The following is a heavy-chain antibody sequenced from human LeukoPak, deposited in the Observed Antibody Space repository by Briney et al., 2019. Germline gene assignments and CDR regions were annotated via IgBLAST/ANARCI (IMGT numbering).Heavy chain of an antibody. D-gene: IGHD6-19*01. CDR2: MNPNSGNT. CDR3: AREGYSSGLYYYYHMDV. J-gene: IGHJ6*03. Sequence: GASVKVSCKASGYTFTSYDINWVRQATGQGLEWMGWMNPNSGNTGYAQKFQGRVTMTTDTSTSTAYMELRSLRSDDTAVYYCAREGYSSGLYYYYHMDVWGKGTTVTVSS. CDR1: GYTFTSYD. V-gene: IGHV1-8*01.